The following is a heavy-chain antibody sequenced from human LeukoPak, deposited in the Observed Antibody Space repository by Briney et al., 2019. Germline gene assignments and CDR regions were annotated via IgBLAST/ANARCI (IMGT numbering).Heavy chain of an antibody. CDR1: GFTFSDYY. V-gene: IGHV3-11*01. CDR3: XXXXXXXXXXYFDWSSNWFDP. Sequence: GGALRLSCAASGFTFSDYYRRWIRQAPGKGLGLVSYISRSGSTIYYADSVKGRFTISRDHAKNSLYLQMNRLRAEGTAMSLXXXXXXXXXXXYFDWSSNWFDPWGQGTLVTVSS. J-gene: IGHJ5*02. D-gene: IGHD3-9*01. CDR2: ISRSGSTI.